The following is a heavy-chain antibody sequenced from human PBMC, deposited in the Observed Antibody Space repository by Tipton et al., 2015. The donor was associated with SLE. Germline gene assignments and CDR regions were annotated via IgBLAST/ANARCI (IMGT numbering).Heavy chain of an antibody. CDR1: GDSIRTTGYY. V-gene: IGHV4-31*03. CDR3: ARAMGQHGFDI. CDR2: IYYSGSL. Sequence: TLSLTCTASGDSIRTTGYYWNWIRQQPGKGLEWIGYIYYSGSLYYNPSLSSRLTISIDTSKNQFSLKLGSVTAADTAIYYCARAMGQHGFDIWGQGTMVSVSS. J-gene: IGHJ3*02. D-gene: IGHD2-2*01.